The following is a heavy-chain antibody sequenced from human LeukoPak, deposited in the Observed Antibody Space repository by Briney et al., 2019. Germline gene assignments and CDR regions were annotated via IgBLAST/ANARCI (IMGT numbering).Heavy chain of an antibody. D-gene: IGHD3-9*01. V-gene: IGHV3-74*01. Sequence: GRSLRLSCAASGFSFSSYWVHWIRQAPGKGLLWGAGIKADRNSISYVDSVKGRFTISRDNAENTLDLQMNSLRAEDTAVYYCAKDAPPGYDILTYAFEIWGQGTMVTVSS. J-gene: IGHJ3*02. CDR1: GFSFSSYW. CDR3: AKDAPPGYDILTYAFEI. CDR2: IKADRNSI.